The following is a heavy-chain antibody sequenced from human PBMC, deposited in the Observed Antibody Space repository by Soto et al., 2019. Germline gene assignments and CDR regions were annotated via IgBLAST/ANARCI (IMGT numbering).Heavy chain of an antibody. D-gene: IGHD1-26*01. V-gene: IGHV4-59*01. CDR2: IYYTGST. CDR3: AGTLVGASSYFDY. Sequence: SETLSLTYTVSGGSISSYYWSWIRQPPGKGLEWIGYIYYTGSTNYNPSLKSRVTISVDTSKNQFSLKLSSVTDADTAVYYCAGTLVGASSYFDYWGQGTQVTVSS. CDR1: GGSISSYY. J-gene: IGHJ4*02.